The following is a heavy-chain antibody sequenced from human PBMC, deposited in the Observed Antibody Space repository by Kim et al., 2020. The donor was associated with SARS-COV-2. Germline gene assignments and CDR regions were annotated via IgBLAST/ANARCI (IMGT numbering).Heavy chain of an antibody. CDR3: ASRDYGDYVGYDY. CDR2: IIPILGIA. V-gene: IGHV1-69*04. J-gene: IGHJ4*02. Sequence: SVKVSCKASGGTFSSYAISWVRQAPGQGLEWMGRIIPILGIANYAQKFQGRVTITADKSTSTAYMELSSLRSEDTAVDYCASRDYGDYVGYDYWGQGALVTVSS. CDR1: GGTFSSYA. D-gene: IGHD4-17*01.